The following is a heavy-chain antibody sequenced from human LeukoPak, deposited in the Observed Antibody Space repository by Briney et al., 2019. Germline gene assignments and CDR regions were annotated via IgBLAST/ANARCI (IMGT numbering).Heavy chain of an antibody. V-gene: IGHV3-30-3*01. CDR3: ARGGGYAPFDP. Sequence: PGRSLRLSCAASGFTFSSYAMHWVRQAPGKGLEWVAVISYDGSNKYYADSVKGRFTISRDNSKNTLYLQMNSLRAEDTAVYYCARGGGYAPFDPWGQGTLVTVSS. J-gene: IGHJ5*02. D-gene: IGHD3-16*01. CDR1: GFTFSSYA. CDR2: ISYDGSNK.